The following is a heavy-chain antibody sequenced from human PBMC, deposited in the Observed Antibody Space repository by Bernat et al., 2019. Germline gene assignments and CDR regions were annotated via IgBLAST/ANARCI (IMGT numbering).Heavy chain of an antibody. CDR2: INHSGST. V-gene: IGHV4-34*01. J-gene: IGHJ4*02. D-gene: IGHD6-6*01. CDR3: ARGRAAARRFDY. Sequence: QVQLQQWGAGLLKPSETLSLTCAVYGGSFSGYYWSWIRQPPGKGLEWIGEINHSGSTNYNPSLKSRVTISVDTSKNQFSLKLSSVTAADTAVYYYARGRAAARRFDYWGQGTLVTVSS. CDR1: GGSFSGYY.